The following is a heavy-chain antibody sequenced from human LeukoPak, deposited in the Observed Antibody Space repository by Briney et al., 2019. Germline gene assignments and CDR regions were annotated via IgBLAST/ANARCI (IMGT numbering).Heavy chain of an antibody. D-gene: IGHD3-10*01. V-gene: IGHV3-30*18. CDR2: IAHDRNNK. J-gene: IGHJ4*02. CDR1: GFTFSNYV. CDR3: AKGRVEVLLWFGGAISY. Sequence: GGSLRLSCAASGFTFSNYVMQWVRQAPGKGLEWVALIAHDRNNKYYADSVKGRFTISRENSKNTVYLQMNSLRPEDTAVYYCAKGRVEVLLWFGGAISYWGQGTLVTVSS.